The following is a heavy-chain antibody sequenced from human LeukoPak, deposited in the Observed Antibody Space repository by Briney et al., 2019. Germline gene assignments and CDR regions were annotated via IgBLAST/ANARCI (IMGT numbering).Heavy chain of an antibody. CDR1: GFTFSSYA. CDR3: ARDGALGAHFDY. J-gene: IGHJ4*02. CDR2: ISYDGSNK. D-gene: IGHD1-26*01. Sequence: QPGGSLRLSCAASGFTFSSYAMHWVRQAPGKGLEWVAVISYDGSNKYYADSVKGRFTISRDNSKNTLYLQMNSLRAEDTAVYYCARDGALGAHFDYWGQGTLVTVSS. V-gene: IGHV3-30-3*01.